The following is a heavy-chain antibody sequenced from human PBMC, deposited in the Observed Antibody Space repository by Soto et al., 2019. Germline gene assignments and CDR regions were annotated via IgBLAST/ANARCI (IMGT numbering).Heavy chain of an antibody. D-gene: IGHD2-2*01. CDR2: ITGNGETT. J-gene: IGHJ4*02. CDR3: AKVDCGSSGCRLIDY. Sequence: EVQLLESGGGLVQPGGSLRLACAGSGFTFINHAMNWVRQAPGKGLEWVTGITGNGETTNYADSVKGRFTISRDNSKNTLYRQMNSLRADDTAVYYCAKVDCGSSGCRLIDYWSQRTLVTVSS. V-gene: IGHV3-23*01. CDR1: GFTFINHA.